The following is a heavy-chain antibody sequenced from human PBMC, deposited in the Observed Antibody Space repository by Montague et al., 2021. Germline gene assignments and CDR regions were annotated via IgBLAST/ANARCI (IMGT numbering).Heavy chain of an antibody. CDR2: TYYRSKWYN. V-gene: IGHV6-1*01. CDR3: ARVPGGSYYYFDF. CDR1: GDSVSSNIAT. Sequence: CAISGDSVSSNIATWNWIRQSPSRGLEWLGRTYYRSKWYNDYAESVKSRITINPDTSKHQFSLHLNSVTPEDTAVYYCARVPGGSYYYFDFWGQGTLVTVSS. J-gene: IGHJ4*02. D-gene: IGHD2-2*01.